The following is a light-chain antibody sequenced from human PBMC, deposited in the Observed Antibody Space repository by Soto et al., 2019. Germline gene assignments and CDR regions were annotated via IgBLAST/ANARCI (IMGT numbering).Light chain of an antibody. V-gene: IGLV3-21*02. CDR3: QVWDISSDHVV. Sequence: SYELTQSPSLSVAPGQTARVTCGGKNIGSKSVHWYQQKPGQAPVLVVYDDRDRPSGIPERYSGSNSGNTATLTINRVEAGDEADYYCQVWDISSDHVVLGGGTKLTVL. J-gene: IGLJ2*01. CDR2: DDR. CDR1: NIGSKS.